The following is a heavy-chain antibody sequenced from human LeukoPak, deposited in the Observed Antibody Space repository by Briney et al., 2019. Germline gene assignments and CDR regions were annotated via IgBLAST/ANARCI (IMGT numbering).Heavy chain of an antibody. D-gene: IGHD3-22*01. CDR2: ITWNSGSI. CDR1: GFTFDDCA. J-gene: IGHJ3*02. Sequence: GGSLRLSCAASGFTFDDCAIHWVRQAPGKGLEWVSGITWNSGSIGYADSVKGRFTISRDNAKNSLYLQMNSLRAEDTALYYCAKDRYSGDSTFDAFDIWGQGTMVTVSS. CDR3: AKDRYSGDSTFDAFDI. V-gene: IGHV3-9*01.